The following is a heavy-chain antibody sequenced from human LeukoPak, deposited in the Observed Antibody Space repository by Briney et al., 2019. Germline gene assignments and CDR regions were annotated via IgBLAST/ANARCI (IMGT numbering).Heavy chain of an antibody. CDR3: ARAKLLRRLDYYYYYMDV. CDR1: GFTFSNYW. CDR2: IKQDGSEQ. J-gene: IGHJ6*03. D-gene: IGHD2-2*01. Sequence: GGSLRLSCAATGFTFSNYWMSWVRQAPGKGLEWVANIKQDGSEQYYVDSVKGRFTISRDNAKNSLYLQMNSLRAEDTAVYYCARAKLLRRLDYYYYYMDVWGKGTTVTISS. V-gene: IGHV3-7*03.